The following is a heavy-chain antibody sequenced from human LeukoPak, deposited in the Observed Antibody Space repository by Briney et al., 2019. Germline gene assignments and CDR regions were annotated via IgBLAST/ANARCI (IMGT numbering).Heavy chain of an antibody. J-gene: IGHJ5*02. Sequence: SVKVSCKASGGTFSSYAISWVRQAPGQGLEGMGGIIPIFGTANYAQKFQGRVTITADDSTSTAYMELTSLRPEDTAVYYCARGLIRLLSSDDWFDPRGQGTLVTVSS. CDR2: IIPIFGTA. D-gene: IGHD2-21*02. V-gene: IGHV1-69*01. CDR1: GGTFSSYA. CDR3: ARGLIRLLSSDDWFDP.